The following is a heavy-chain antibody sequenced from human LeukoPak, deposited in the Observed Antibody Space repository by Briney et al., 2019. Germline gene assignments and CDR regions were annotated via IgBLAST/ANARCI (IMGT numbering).Heavy chain of an antibody. CDR1: GGSISSHY. Sequence: SETLSLTCTVSGGSISSHYWSWIRQPPGKGLEWIGYIYYSGSTNYNPSLKSRVTISVDTSKNQFSLKLSSVTAADTAVYYCAREVLDILTGYLFDYWGQGTLVTVSS. CDR3: AREVLDILTGYLFDY. J-gene: IGHJ4*02. D-gene: IGHD3-9*01. V-gene: IGHV4-59*11. CDR2: IYYSGST.